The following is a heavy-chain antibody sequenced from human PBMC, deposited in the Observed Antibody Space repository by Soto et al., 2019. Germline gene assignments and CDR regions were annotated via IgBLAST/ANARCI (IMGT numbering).Heavy chain of an antibody. J-gene: IGHJ4*02. V-gene: IGHV3-30-3*01. D-gene: IGHD1-7*01. Sequence: GGSLRLSCAASGFTFSSYAMHWVRQAPGKGLEWVAVISYDGSNKYYADSVKGRFTISRDNSKNTLYLQMNSLRAEDTAVYYCARETGTTGYWGQGTMVTVSS. CDR1: GFTFSSYA. CDR3: ARETGTTGY. CDR2: ISYDGSNK.